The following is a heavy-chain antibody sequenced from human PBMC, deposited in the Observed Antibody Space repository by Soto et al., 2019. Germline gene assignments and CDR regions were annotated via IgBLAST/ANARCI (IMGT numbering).Heavy chain of an antibody. Sequence: QVQLVQSGAEVKKPGASVKVSCKASGYTFTSNDINWVRQATGQEFEWMGWMNPNSGNTGYAREFQGRVTMTRNTSINTAYMELSSLRSDDTAVYYRARAQYYYGYWGQGTLVTVSS. CDR1: GYTFTSND. CDR3: ARAQYYYGY. D-gene: IGHD3-10*01. J-gene: IGHJ4*02. V-gene: IGHV1-8*01. CDR2: MNPNSGNT.